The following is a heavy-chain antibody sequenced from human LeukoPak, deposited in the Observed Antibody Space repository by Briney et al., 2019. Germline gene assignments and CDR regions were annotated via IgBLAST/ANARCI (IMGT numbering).Heavy chain of an antibody. D-gene: IGHD6-19*01. CDR3: ARRIAVAGDAFDI. J-gene: IGHJ3*02. Sequence: SETLSLTCTVSGGSISSSSYYWGCIRQPPGKGLEWIGSIYYSGSTYYNPSLKSRVTISVDTSKNQFSLKLSSVTAADTAVYYCARRIAVAGDAFDIWGQGTMVTVSS. V-gene: IGHV4-39*01. CDR2: IYYSGST. CDR1: GGSISSSSYY.